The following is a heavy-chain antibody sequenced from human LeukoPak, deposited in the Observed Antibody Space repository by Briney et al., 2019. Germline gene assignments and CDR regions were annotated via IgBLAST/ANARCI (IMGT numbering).Heavy chain of an antibody. CDR3: AREVFFQFDN. V-gene: IGHV3-7*03. Sequence: GGSLRLSCAASGFTFRKYWMAWVRQAPGRGLEWVATIAANGNDKDYEDALQGRFTISRDNARNSLSLRNDSLRAEDTAQYYCAREVFFQFDNWGQGALVTVSS. J-gene: IGHJ4*02. CDR2: IAANGNDK. CDR1: GFTFRKYW.